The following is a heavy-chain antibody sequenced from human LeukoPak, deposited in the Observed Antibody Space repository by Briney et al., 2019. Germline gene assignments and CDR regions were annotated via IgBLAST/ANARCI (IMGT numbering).Heavy chain of an antibody. D-gene: IGHD5-12*01. V-gene: IGHV1-2*02. Sequence: ASVTVSCKASGYTFTCYCIHWVRQAPGQGLEWMGWINPNNGGTNYAQRYQDRVTMTRDTSISTAYMELSSLRSDDTAVYYCARDPRGYSGYENWFDPWGQGTLVTVSS. J-gene: IGHJ5*02. CDR3: ARDPRGYSGYENWFDP. CDR2: INPNNGGT. CDR1: GYTFTCYC.